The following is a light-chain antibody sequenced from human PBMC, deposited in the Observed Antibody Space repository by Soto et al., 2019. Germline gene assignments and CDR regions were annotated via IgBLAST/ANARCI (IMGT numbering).Light chain of an antibody. CDR2: DNN. CDR3: GTWDSILSAYV. CDR1: SSNIGNNY. V-gene: IGLV1-51*01. Sequence: QSVLTQPPSVSAAPGQKVTISCCGSSSNIGNNYVSWYQQLPGPAPKLLIYDNNKRPSGIPDRFSGSKSGASATLGITGLQTGDEADYYCGTWDSILSAYVFGAGTKVTVL. J-gene: IGLJ1*01.